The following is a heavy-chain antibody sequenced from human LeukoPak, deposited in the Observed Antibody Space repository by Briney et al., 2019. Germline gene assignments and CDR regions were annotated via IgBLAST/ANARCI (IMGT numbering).Heavy chain of an antibody. CDR1: GYTLNALS. D-gene: IGHD3-10*01. CDR2: LDPVDGET. J-gene: IGHJ1*01. Sequence: ASVKVSCKASGYTLNALSIHWVRQAPGKGLEWTGGLDPVDGETIYAQRFQGRVTMTEDTSTDTAYLDLRSLRSDDTAVYYCTTSRRFYYGSGTFQYWGQGTLLTVSS. V-gene: IGHV1-24*01. CDR3: TTSRRFYYGSGTFQY.